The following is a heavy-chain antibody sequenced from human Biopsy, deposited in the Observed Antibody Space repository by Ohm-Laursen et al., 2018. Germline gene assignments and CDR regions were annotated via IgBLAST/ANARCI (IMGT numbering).Heavy chain of an antibody. J-gene: IGHJ4*02. CDR2: FAPENGKT. V-gene: IGHV1-24*01. CDR1: GYTLTALS. Sequence: ASVKVSCKVSGYTLTALSMHWVRQAPGRGLEWMGGFAPENGKTIYAQKFQGRITMTEDTSTDTAYMELSSLRAEDTAVYYCARSYFWESYRSPYFDSWGQGTLVAVSS. D-gene: IGHD3-16*02. CDR3: ARSYFWESYRSPYFDS.